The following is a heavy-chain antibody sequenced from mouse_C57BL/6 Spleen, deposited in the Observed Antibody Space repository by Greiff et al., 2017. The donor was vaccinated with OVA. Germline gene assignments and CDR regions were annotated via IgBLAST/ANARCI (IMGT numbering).Heavy chain of an antibody. CDR2: IHPNSGST. V-gene: IGHV1-64*01. J-gene: IGHJ2*01. CDR1: GYTFTSSW. D-gene: IGHD2-4*01. CDR3: ARKPIYYDNDEDY. Sequence: QVQLQQPGAELVKPGASVKLSCKASGYTFTSSWMHWVKQRPGQGLEWIGMIHPNSGSTNYNEKFKSKATLTVDKSSSTAYMQLSSLTSEDSAVYYCARKPIYYDNDEDYWGQGTTLTVSS.